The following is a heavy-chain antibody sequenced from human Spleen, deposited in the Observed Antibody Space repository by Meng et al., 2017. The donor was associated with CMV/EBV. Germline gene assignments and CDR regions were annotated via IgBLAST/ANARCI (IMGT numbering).Heavy chain of an antibody. Sequence: GESLKISCAASGFTFSSYSMNWVRQAPGKGLQWVASISSTGSYIYYSDLVKGRFTISRDNAKNSLYLQMNSLRAEDTAVYYCAKDWEVYCSSTSCYSVDYWGQGTLVTVSS. V-gene: IGHV3-21*01. CDR3: AKDWEVYCSSTSCYSVDY. CDR2: ISSTGSYI. J-gene: IGHJ4*02. CDR1: GFTFSSYS. D-gene: IGHD2-2*02.